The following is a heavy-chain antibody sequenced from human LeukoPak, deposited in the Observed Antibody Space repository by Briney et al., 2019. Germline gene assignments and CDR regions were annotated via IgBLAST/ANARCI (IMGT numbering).Heavy chain of an antibody. CDR1: GGSFSGYY. CDR3: ARGIYSSSWYVWSSYYYYYMDV. V-gene: IGHV4-34*01. D-gene: IGHD6-13*01. Sequence: SETLSLTCAVYGGSFSGYYWSWIRQPPGKGLEWIGEINHSGSTNYNPSLKSRVTISVDTSKNQFSLKLSSVTAADTAVYYCARGIYSSSWYVWSSYYYYYMDVWGKGTTVTVSS. J-gene: IGHJ6*03. CDR2: INHSGST.